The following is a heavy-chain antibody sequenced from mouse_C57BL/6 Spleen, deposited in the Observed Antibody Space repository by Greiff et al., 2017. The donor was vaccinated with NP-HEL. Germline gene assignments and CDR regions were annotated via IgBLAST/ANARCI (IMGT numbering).Heavy chain of an antibody. CDR1: GFNIQDYY. D-gene: IGHD1-1*01. CDR3: ASVPHYGTSYYAMDY. J-gene: IGHJ4*01. Sequence: VQLQQSGAELVKPGASVKLSCTASGFNIQDYYMHWVKQRTEQGLEWIGRIDPEDGETKYAPKFQGKATITADTSSNTAYLQLSSLTSEDTAVYYCASVPHYGTSYYAMDYWGQGTSVTVSS. V-gene: IGHV14-2*01. CDR2: IDPEDGET.